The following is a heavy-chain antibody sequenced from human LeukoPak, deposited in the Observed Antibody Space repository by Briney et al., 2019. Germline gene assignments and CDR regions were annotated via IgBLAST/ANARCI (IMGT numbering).Heavy chain of an antibody. CDR1: GGSFSGYY. D-gene: IGHD2-15*01. Sequence: SETLSLTCAVYGGSFSGYYWSWIRQPPGKGLEWIGEINHSGSTNYNPSLKSRVTISVDTSKNQFSLKLSSVTAADTAVHYCARARASGRSGFDYWGQGTLVTVSS. CDR3: ARARASGRSGFDY. CDR2: INHSGST. J-gene: IGHJ4*02. V-gene: IGHV4-34*01.